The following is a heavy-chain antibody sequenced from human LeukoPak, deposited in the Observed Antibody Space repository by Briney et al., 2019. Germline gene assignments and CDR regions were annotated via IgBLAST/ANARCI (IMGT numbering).Heavy chain of an antibody. J-gene: IGHJ4*02. CDR2: ITSAGTTI. D-gene: IGHD5-12*01. Sequence: GGSPRLSCAASGFNFGSYSMTWVRQAPGKGLEWVSYITSAGTTIKFADSVKGRFTISRDNAKNSMYLQMNSLRAEDTAVYYCARDGGYRGYDADCWGQGTLVTVSS. CDR3: ARDGGYRGYDADC. CDR1: GFNFGSYS. V-gene: IGHV3-48*01.